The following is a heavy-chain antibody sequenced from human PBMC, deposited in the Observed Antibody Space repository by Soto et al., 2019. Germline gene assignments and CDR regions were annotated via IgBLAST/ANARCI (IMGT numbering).Heavy chain of an antibody. D-gene: IGHD2-2*01. CDR1: GFAFNNYG. V-gene: IGHV3-21*01. CDR2: ISKSDYT. Sequence: GGSLRLSCTVSGFAFNNYGINWVRQAPGKGLEWVSSISKSDYTYYSDSVKGRFTISRDNAKNPVSLQMNTLRVEDTAVYYCAREDSIIIPAVSDFWGQGTLVTVSS. CDR3: AREDSIIIPAVSDF. J-gene: IGHJ4*02.